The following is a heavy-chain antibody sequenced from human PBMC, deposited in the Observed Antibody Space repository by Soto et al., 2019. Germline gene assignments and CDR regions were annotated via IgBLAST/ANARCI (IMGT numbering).Heavy chain of an antibody. CDR1: GVSVSINSAA. CDR2: TYYRSKWYN. Sequence: SQTLSLTCAISGVSVSINSAAWNWIRQSPSRGLEWLGRTYYRSKWYNDYAVSVKSRITINPDTSKNQFSLQLNSVTPEDTAVYYCARDGYSYGYGDYYYYYYGMDVWGQGTTVTVSS. V-gene: IGHV6-1*01. J-gene: IGHJ6*02. CDR3: ARDGYSYGYGDYYYYYYGMDV. D-gene: IGHD5-18*01.